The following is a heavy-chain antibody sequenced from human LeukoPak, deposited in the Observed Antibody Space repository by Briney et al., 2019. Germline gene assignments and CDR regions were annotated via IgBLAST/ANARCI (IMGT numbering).Heavy chain of an antibody. D-gene: IGHD2-21*02. CDR2: IIPIFGTA. V-gene: IGHV1-69*05. Sequence: ASVKVSCKASGGTFSSYAISWVRQAPGQGVEWMGGIIPIFGTANYAQKFQGRVTITTDESTSTAYMELSSLRSEDTAVYYCARGDIVVVTAIYNFDSWGQGTMVTVS. CDR3: ARGDIVVVTAIYNFDS. J-gene: IGHJ3*02. CDR1: GGTFSSYA.